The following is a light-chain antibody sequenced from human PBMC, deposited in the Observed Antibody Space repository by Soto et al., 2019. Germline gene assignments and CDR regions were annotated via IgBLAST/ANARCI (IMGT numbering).Light chain of an antibody. CDR2: GAS. CDR1: QSVSNNY. J-gene: IGKJ1*01. V-gene: IGKV3-20*01. Sequence: VLPQFPGTLSQSPGARATLSCRASQSVSNNYLAWYQQKPGQAPRLLIYGASNRATGIPDRFNASGSGTEFTLALSRLEPEYFAVDYCQQYGSPGTFGQGTKVDIK. CDR3: QQYGSPGT.